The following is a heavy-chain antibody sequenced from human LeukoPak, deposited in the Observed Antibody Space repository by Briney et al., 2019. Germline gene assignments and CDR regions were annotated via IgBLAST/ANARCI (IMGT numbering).Heavy chain of an antibody. Sequence: ASVNVSCKASGYTFTNYGISWARQAPGQGLEWMGWISAYNGNTNYAQKFQGRVTMTTDTSTSTAYMELRSLRSDDTAVYYCARMGQPIYYYYMDVWGKGTKVTISS. CDR2: ISAYNGNT. CDR3: ARMGQPIYYYYMDV. D-gene: IGHD2-2*01. CDR1: GYTFTNYG. J-gene: IGHJ6*03. V-gene: IGHV1-18*01.